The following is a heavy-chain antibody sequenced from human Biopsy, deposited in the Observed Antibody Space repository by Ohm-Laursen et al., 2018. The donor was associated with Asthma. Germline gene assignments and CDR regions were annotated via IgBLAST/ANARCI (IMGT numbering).Heavy chain of an antibody. Sequence: SVTASCKASGDSFSNYAISWARQAPGQGLGWMGGLIPVLGTPDHAQMFEGRVTITADESTSTAYMELSSLSSEDTAVYYCARGYSGSDRIVYYYSGLEVWGQGTTVTVSS. CDR2: LIPVLGTP. CDR3: ARGYSGSDRIVYYYSGLEV. D-gene: IGHD5-12*01. CDR1: GDSFSNYA. J-gene: IGHJ6*02. V-gene: IGHV1-69*13.